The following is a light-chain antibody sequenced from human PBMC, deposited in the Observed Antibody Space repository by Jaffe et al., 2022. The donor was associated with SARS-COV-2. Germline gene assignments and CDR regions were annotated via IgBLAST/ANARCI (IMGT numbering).Light chain of an antibody. Sequence: QSVLTQPPSVSGAPGQRVTISCTGSSSNIGARYDVHWYQQLPGTAPKLLIFGNNNRPSGVPDRFSGSKSDTSASLAITGLQAEDEADYYCQSYDSSLSGWVFGGGTKLTVL. CDR2: GNN. CDR1: SSNIGARYD. J-gene: IGLJ3*02. CDR3: QSYDSSLSGWV. V-gene: IGLV1-40*01.